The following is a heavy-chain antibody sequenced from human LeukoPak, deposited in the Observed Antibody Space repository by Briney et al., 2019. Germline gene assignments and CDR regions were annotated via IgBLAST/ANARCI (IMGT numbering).Heavy chain of an antibody. CDR2: ISPTGSTT. CDR3: ARGPNSNWSGLDF. D-gene: IGHD6-6*01. CDR1: GFSFSGHW. V-gene: IGHV3-74*01. Sequence: PGGSLRLSCTACGFSFSGHWMHWARHLPGKGLVWVSRISPTGSTTSYADSVKGRFTVSRDNAKNTLYLQVNNLRAEDTAVYYCARGPNSNWSGLDFWGQGTLLTVSS. J-gene: IGHJ4*02.